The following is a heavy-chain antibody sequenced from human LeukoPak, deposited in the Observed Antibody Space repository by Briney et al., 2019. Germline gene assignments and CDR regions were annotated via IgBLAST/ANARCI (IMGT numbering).Heavy chain of an antibody. CDR2: INHSGST. D-gene: IGHD4-17*01. CDR1: GGSFSGYY. V-gene: IGHV4-34*01. Sequence: SETLSLTCAVYGGSFSGYYWSWIRQPPGKGLEWIGEINHSGSTNYNPSLKSRVTISVDTSKNRFSLKLSSVTAADTAVYYCAPRPNYGDYVNGMDVWGQGTTVTVSS. J-gene: IGHJ6*02. CDR3: APRPNYGDYVNGMDV.